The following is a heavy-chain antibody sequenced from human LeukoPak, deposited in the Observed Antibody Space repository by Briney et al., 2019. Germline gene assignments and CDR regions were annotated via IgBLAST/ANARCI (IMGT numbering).Heavy chain of an antibody. D-gene: IGHD1-1*01. J-gene: IGHJ4*02. Sequence: GGSLRLSCAASGFTVSSNYMSWVRQAPGEGLEWVSVIYGGVNTVYADSVQGRFTISRDNSKNTLYLQMSSLRAEDTAVYYCAKSPKTGFLFDDWVKGTLVTVSS. CDR1: GFTVSSNY. CDR3: AKSPKTGFLFDD. CDR2: IYGGVNT. V-gene: IGHV3-66*01.